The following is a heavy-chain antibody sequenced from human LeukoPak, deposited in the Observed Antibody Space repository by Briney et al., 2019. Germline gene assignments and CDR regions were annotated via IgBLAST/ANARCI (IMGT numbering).Heavy chain of an antibody. D-gene: IGHD2-15*01. CDR3: ARFRVVGQYYFDY. CDR2: ISSSSSYI. Sequence: GGSLRLSCAASGFTFSSYSMNWVRQAPGKGLEWVSSISSSSSYIYYADSVKGRFTISRDNAKNSLYLQMNSLRAEDTAVYYCARFRVVGQYYFDYWGQGTLVTVSS. V-gene: IGHV3-21*01. J-gene: IGHJ4*02. CDR1: GFTFSSYS.